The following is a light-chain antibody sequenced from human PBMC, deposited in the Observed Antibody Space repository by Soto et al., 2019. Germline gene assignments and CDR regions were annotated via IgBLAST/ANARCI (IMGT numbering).Light chain of an antibody. CDR2: DDN. V-gene: IGLV1-51*01. CDR3: GTWESSLTTVV. CDR1: SSDIGYTY. J-gene: IGLJ1*01. Sequence: QSVLTQPPSVSAAPGQTVTISCSGSSSDIGYTYVSWYLQLPGKAPQLLIYDDNKRPSGIPDRFSGSKSGTSATLVITGLQTGDEADYYCGTWESSLTTVVFGSGTKLTVL.